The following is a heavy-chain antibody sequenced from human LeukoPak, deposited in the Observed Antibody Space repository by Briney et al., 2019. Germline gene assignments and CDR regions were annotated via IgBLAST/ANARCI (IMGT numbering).Heavy chain of an antibody. D-gene: IGHD4-11*01. CDR3: ATMTTVTSNWFDP. V-gene: IGHV1-24*01. Sequence: ASVXVSCKXSXXTXTELSMHXVRQAPGKGLEWMGGFDPEDGETIYAQKFQGRVTMTEDTSTDTAYMELSSLRSEDTAVYYCATMTTVTSNWFDPWGQGTLVTVSS. CDR2: FDPEDGET. J-gene: IGHJ5*02. CDR1: XXTXTELS.